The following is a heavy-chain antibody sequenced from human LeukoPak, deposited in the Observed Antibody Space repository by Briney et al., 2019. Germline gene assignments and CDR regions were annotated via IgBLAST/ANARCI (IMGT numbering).Heavy chain of an antibody. CDR1: GFTFDVYA. CDR2: ISWNSGSI. Sequence: GGSLRLSCAASGFTFDVYAMHWVRQAPGKGLEWVPGISWNSGSIGYAVSVRGRFTISRDNAKNSLYLQMNSLRAGDTALYYCATARPYGSGSYYNKALGQQYGMDVWGQGTTVTVSS. D-gene: IGHD3-10*01. CDR3: ATARPYGSGSYYNKALGQQYGMDV. J-gene: IGHJ6*02. V-gene: IGHV3-9*01.